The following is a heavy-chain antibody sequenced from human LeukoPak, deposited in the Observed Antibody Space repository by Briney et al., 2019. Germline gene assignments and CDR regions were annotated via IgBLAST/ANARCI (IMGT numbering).Heavy chain of an antibody. CDR2: INHSGST. Sequence: SETLSLTCAAYGGSFSGYYWSWIRQPPGKELEWIGEINHSGSTNYNPSLKSRVTISVDTSKNQFSLKLSSVTAADTAVYYCARGRDDYVWGSYRYPHPFDYWGQGTLVTVSS. D-gene: IGHD3-16*02. V-gene: IGHV4-34*01. J-gene: IGHJ4*02. CDR3: ARGRDDYVWGSYRYPHPFDY. CDR1: GGSFSGYY.